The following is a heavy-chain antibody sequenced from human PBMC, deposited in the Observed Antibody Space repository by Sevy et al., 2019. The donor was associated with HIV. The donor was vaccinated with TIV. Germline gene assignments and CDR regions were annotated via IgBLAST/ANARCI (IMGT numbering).Heavy chain of an antibody. Sequence: ASVKVSCKVSGYTLTKLSMHWVRQAPGKGLEWMGTFDPEDGKTIYAQKFQGRVTMTEDTSIDTAYMELSSLRSEDTAVFYCAITKDYYDNSGYPFDYWCQGTLVTVSS. V-gene: IGHV1-24*01. CDR3: AITKDYYDNSGYPFDY. CDR1: GYTLTKLS. D-gene: IGHD3-22*01. CDR2: FDPEDGKT. J-gene: IGHJ4*02.